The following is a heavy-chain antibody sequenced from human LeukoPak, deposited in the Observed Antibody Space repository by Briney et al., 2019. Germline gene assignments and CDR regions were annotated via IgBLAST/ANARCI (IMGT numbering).Heavy chain of an antibody. CDR3: ARDKRVAVAGTYIYYYYMDV. CDR2: IYTSGST. V-gene: IGHV4-61*02. D-gene: IGHD6-19*01. CDR1: GGSISSSSYY. Sequence: PSETLSLTCTVSGGSISSSSYYWGWIRQPAGKGLEWIGRIYTSGSTNYNPSLKSRVTISVDTSKNQFSLKLSSVTAADTAVYYCARDKRVAVAGTYIYYYYMDVWGNGTTVTISS. J-gene: IGHJ6*03.